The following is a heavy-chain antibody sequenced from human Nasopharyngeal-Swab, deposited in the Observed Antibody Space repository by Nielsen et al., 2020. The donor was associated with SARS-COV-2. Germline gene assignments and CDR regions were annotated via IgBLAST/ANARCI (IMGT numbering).Heavy chain of an antibody. CDR2: IWYDGSNK. Sequence: GGSLRLSCAASGFTFSSYGMHWVRQAPGKGLEWVAVIWYDGSNKYYADSVKGRFTISRDNSKNTLYLQMNSLRAEDTAVYYCAKDETTTGYYFDYWGQGTLVTVSS. CDR1: GFTFSSYG. D-gene: IGHD4-17*01. J-gene: IGHJ4*02. CDR3: AKDETTTGYYFDY. V-gene: IGHV3-30*02.